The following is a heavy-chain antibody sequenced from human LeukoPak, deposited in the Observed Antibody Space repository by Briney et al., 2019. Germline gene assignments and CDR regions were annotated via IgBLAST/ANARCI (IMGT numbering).Heavy chain of an antibody. D-gene: IGHD3-10*01. CDR1: GFTLSTYA. CDR3: ARADFYGSGSPPPGGFDY. V-gene: IGHV3-30*04. J-gene: IGHJ4*02. CDR2: ISYDGSDT. Sequence: PGGSLRLSCAASGFTLSTYAMHWVRQAPGEGLEWVAVISYDGSDTYYADSVKGRFTISRDSSKNTLYLQMTSLRAEDTAVYYCARADFYGSGSPPPGGFDYWGQGTLVTVSS.